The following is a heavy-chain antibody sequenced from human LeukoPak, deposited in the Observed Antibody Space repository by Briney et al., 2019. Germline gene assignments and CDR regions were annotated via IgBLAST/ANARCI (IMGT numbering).Heavy chain of an antibody. CDR1: GGSISSSSYY. Sequence: SGTLSLTCTVSGGSISSSSYYWGWIRQPPGKGLEWIGSIYYSGSTYYNPPLKSRVTISVDTSKNQFSLKLSSVTAADTAVYYCARDPSYCSSTSCYKGGHWFDPWGQGTLVTVSS. J-gene: IGHJ5*02. CDR2: IYYSGST. V-gene: IGHV4-39*07. D-gene: IGHD2-2*02. CDR3: ARDPSYCSSTSCYKGGHWFDP.